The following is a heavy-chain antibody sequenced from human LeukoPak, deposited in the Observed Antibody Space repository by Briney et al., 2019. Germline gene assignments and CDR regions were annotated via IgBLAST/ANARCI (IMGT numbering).Heavy chain of an antibody. CDR2: IGSSGNFI. Sequence: GGSLRLSCAASGFPFSDYEMNWVRQAPGKGLEWVSSIGSSGNFIYYADSVKGRFTISRDNAKNSLYLQMNSLGAEDTAVYYCASSMMWLAFDIWGQGTMVTVSS. CDR1: GFPFSDYE. CDR3: ASSMMWLAFDI. D-gene: IGHD3-22*01. J-gene: IGHJ3*02. V-gene: IGHV3-21*01.